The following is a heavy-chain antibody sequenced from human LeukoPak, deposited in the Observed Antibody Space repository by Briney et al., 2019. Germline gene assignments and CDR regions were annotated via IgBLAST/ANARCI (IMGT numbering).Heavy chain of an antibody. CDR1: GGSFSGYY. Sequence: SETLSLTCAVYGGSFSGYYWSWIRQPPGKGLEWIGEINHSGSTNYNPSLKSRVTISVDTSKNQFSLKLSSVTAADTSIYYCARIPTNAVPSAHNGFDIWGQGTMLTVSS. CDR2: INHSGST. J-gene: IGHJ3*02. V-gene: IGHV4-34*01. CDR3: ARIPTNAVPSAHNGFDI. D-gene: IGHD6-19*01.